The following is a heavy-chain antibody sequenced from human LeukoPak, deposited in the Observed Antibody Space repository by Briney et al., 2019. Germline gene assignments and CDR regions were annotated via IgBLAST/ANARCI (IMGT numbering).Heavy chain of an antibody. CDR1: GYTFTSYG. CDR2: ISAYNGNT. J-gene: IGHJ6*03. Sequence: ASVKVSCKASGYTFTSYGISWVRQAPGQGLEWMGWISAYNGNTNYAQKLQGRVAMTTDTSTSTAYMELRSLRSDDTAAYYCARDGAGRSSWYDYYYMDVWGKGTTVTVSS. CDR3: ARDGAGRSSWYDYYYMDV. D-gene: IGHD6-13*01. V-gene: IGHV1-18*01.